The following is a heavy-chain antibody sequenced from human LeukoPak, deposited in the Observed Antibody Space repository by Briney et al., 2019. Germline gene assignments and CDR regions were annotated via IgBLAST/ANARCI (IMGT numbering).Heavy chain of an antibody. CDR3: AKNGYSSGWYGYYFDY. D-gene: IGHD6-19*01. Sequence: GGSLRLSCAASGFTFSSYATSWVRQAPGKGLEWVSAISGSGGSTYYADSVKGRFTISRDNSKNTLYLQMNSLRAEDTAVYYCAKNGYSSGWYGYYFDYWGQGTLVTVSS. V-gene: IGHV3-23*01. J-gene: IGHJ4*02. CDR1: GFTFSSYA. CDR2: ISGSGGST.